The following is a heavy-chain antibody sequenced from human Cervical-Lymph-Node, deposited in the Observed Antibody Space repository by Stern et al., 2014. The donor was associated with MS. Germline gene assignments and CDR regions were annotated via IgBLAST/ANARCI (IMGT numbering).Heavy chain of an antibody. V-gene: IGHV1-58*02. CDR2: VVLFHGDV. CDR1: GITFSHSA. J-gene: IGHJ5*02. D-gene: IGHD3-3*01. Sequence: QMQLVQSGPEVKKPGTSVKVSCKASGITFSHSAIQWLRQARGQGPEWIGWVVLFHGDVNYAPRFQERVTITRDMSTSTVYMELRSLRSEDTAIYYCASERYTYYDDQRPPGGFDPWGQGTLVTVSS. CDR3: ASERYTYYDDQRPPGGFDP.